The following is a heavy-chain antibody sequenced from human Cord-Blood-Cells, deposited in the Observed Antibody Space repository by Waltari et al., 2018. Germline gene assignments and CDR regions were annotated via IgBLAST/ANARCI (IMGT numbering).Heavy chain of an antibody. J-gene: IGHJ4*02. D-gene: IGHD3-10*01. CDR3: AREVTITMVRGVNPFDY. V-gene: IGHV1-2*02. CDR1: GYTFTGSY. Sequence: QVQLVQSGAEVKKPGASVKVSCKASGYTFTGSYMHWVRKAPGQGLEWMGWINPNSGGTNYAQKFQGRVTMTRDTSISTAYMELSRLRSDDTAVYYCAREVTITMVRGVNPFDYWGQGTLVTVSS. CDR2: INPNSGGT.